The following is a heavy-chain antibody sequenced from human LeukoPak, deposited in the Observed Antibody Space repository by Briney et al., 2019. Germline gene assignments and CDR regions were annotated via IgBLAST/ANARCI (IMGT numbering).Heavy chain of an antibody. CDR2: ISYDGSNK. Sequence: GRSLRLSCAASGFTFSSYAMHWVRQAPGKGLEWVAVISYDGSNKYYADPVKGRFTISRDNSKNTLYLQMNSLRAEDTAVYYCARETYCSSTSCYLDYYYGMDVWGKGTTVTVSS. CDR3: ARETYCSSTSCYLDYYYGMDV. V-gene: IGHV3-30*01. J-gene: IGHJ6*04. D-gene: IGHD2-2*01. CDR1: GFTFSSYA.